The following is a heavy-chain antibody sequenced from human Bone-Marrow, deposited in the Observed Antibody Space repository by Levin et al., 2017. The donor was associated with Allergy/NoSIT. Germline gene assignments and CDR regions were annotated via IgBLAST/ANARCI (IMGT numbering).Heavy chain of an antibody. V-gene: IGHV3-30*18. Sequence: PGGSLRLSCAASGLTFNNYGMHWVRQAPGKGLEWVACISYDGSNINYIDSVKGRFTVSRDNSKNTLFLQMNSLRAVDTAVYYCAKDVRRRGINGMDVWGQGTTVTVSS. CDR2: ISYDGSNI. CDR1: GLTFNNYG. J-gene: IGHJ6*02. D-gene: IGHD1-14*01. CDR3: AKDVRRRGINGMDV.